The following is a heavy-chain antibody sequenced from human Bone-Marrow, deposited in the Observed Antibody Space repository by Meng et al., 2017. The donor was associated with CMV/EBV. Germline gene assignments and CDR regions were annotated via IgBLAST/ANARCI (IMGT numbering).Heavy chain of an antibody. D-gene: IGHD3-3*01. J-gene: IGHJ6*02. V-gene: IGHV1-2*02. CDR1: GGTFSSYA. CDR3: ARVAYDFWSGYYRAYYYYGMDV. Sequence: ASVKVSCKASGGTFSSYAISWVRQAPGQGLEWMGWINPNSGGTNYAQKFQGRVTMTRDTSISTAYMELRSLRSDDTAVYYCARVAYDFWSGYYRAYYYYGMDVWGQGTTVTVSS. CDR2: INPNSGGT.